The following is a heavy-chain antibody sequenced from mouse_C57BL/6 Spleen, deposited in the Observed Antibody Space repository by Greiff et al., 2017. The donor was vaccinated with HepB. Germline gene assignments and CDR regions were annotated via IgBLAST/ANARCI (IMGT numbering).Heavy chain of an antibody. CDR1: GYTFTSYW. J-gene: IGHJ4*01. CDR2: IYPSDSET. V-gene: IGHV1-61*01. Sequence: QQSCKASGYTFTSYWMDWVKQRPGQGLEWIGNIYPSDSETHYNQKFKDKATLTVDKSSSTAYMQLSSLTSEDSAVYYCARSSIYYGTYYAMDYWGQGTSVTVSS. CDR3: ARSSIYYGTYYAMDY. D-gene: IGHD2-1*01.